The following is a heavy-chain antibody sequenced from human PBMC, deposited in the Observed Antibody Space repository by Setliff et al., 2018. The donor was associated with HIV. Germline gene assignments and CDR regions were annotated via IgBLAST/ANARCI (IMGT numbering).Heavy chain of an antibody. CDR2: IYYSGST. Sequence: PSETLSLTCNVSGGSIINNNYYWGWIRQPPGKGLEWMASIYYSGSTSYNPALKSRVTMSVDAAKNQFSLKVTSVTAADTAVYYCARLVSSSSKFDSWGQGTLVTVSS. CDR1: GGSIINNNYY. J-gene: IGHJ4*02. CDR3: ARLVSSSSKFDS. V-gene: IGHV4-39*01. D-gene: IGHD6-6*01.